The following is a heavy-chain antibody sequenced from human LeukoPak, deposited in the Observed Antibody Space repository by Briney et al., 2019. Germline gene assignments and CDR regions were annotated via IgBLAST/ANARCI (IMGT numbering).Heavy chain of an antibody. CDR1: GFTFSSYS. Sequence: PGGSLRLSCAASGFTFSSYSMNWVRQAPGKGLEWVSSISSSSSYIYYADSVKGRFTISRDNAKNSLYLQMNSLRAEDTAVYYCAKDRGGFGELLPNDYWGQGTLVTVSS. CDR2: ISSSSSYI. D-gene: IGHD3-10*01. CDR3: AKDRGGFGELLPNDY. J-gene: IGHJ4*02. V-gene: IGHV3-21*01.